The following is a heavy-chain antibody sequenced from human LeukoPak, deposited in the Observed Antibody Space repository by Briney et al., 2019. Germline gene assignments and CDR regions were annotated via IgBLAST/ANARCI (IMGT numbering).Heavy chain of an antibody. CDR1: GYTFTSYG. J-gene: IGHJ4*02. V-gene: IGHV1-69*13. Sequence: SVKVSCKASGYTFTSYGISWVRQAPGQGLEWMGGIIPIFATANYAQKFQGRVTITADESTSTAYMELSSLRSEDTAVYYCARGPITTRSHFDYWGQGTLVTVSS. D-gene: IGHD3-22*01. CDR2: IIPIFATA. CDR3: ARGPITTRSHFDY.